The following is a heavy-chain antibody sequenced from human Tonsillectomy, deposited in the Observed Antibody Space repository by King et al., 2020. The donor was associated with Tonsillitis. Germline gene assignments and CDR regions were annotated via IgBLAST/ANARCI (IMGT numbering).Heavy chain of an antibody. Sequence: VQLQQWGAGLLKPSETLSLTCAVYGGSFSGYYWSWIRQPPGKGLEWIGEINHSGGSTYNPSLKGRVTISLDTSKNQFSLRLSSVTAADSAVYYCAGGIMTTAPVEYWGQGTLVTVSS. CDR2: INHSGGS. J-gene: IGHJ4*02. CDR3: AGGIMTTAPVEY. D-gene: IGHD4-17*01. V-gene: IGHV4-34*01. CDR1: GGSFSGYY.